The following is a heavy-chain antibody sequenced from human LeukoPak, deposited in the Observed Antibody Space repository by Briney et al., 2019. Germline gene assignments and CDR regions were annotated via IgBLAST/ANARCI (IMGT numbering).Heavy chain of an antibody. D-gene: IGHD7-27*01. CDR3: ARESITGDRDFDY. CDR1: GFTFSSYA. CDR2: ISGSGGST. Sequence: PGGSLRLSCAASGFTFSSYAMSWVRQAPGKGLEWVSAISGSGGSTYYADSVKGRFTISRDNSKNTLYLLMNSLRADDTAVYYRARESITGDRDFDYWGQGTLITVSS. V-gene: IGHV3-23*01. J-gene: IGHJ4*02.